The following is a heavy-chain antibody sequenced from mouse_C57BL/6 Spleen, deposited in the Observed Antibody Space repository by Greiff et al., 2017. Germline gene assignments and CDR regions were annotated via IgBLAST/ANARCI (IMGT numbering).Heavy chain of an antibody. V-gene: IGHV1-50*01. CDR2: IDPSDSYT. CDR3: ASLEAGTKGSAY. D-gene: IGHD4-1*01. CDR1: GYTFTSYW. Sequence: QVQLQQPGAELVKPGASVKLSCKASGYTFTSYWMQWVKQRPGQGLEWIGEIDPSDSYTNYNQKFKGKATLTVDTSSSTAYMQLSSLTSEDSAVYYCASLEAGTKGSAYWGQGTLVTVSA. J-gene: IGHJ3*01.